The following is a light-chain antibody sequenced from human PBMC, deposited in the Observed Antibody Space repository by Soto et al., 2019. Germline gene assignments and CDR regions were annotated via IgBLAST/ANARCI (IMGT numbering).Light chain of an antibody. V-gene: IGKV3-20*01. CDR2: NPS. Sequence: EIVLTQSPGTLSLSPGERVTLSCRASQSVGNNYLAWYQQKPGQAPRLLVYNPSTRATGVPDRFSGSGSGTDFSLTISRLDPEDFAVYYCQQYAASPITFGQGTRLEIK. J-gene: IGKJ5*01. CDR3: QQYAASPIT. CDR1: QSVGNNY.